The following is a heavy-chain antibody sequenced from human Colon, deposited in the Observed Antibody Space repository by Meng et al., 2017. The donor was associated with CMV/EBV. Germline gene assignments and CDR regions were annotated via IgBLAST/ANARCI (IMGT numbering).Heavy chain of an antibody. V-gene: IGHV3-43D*03. CDR2: IAWDGETS. D-gene: IGHD3-3*01. Sequence: GGSLRLSCAASGFTFSSYGMHWVRQAPGKGLEWVSVIAWDGETSYYADSVKGRFTISRDVSKPSLYLEMNNLRPEDTAFYYCVKGGADLKWLLFDSWGPGTLVTVSS. CDR1: GFTFSSYG. J-gene: IGHJ4*02. CDR3: VKGGADLKWLLFDS.